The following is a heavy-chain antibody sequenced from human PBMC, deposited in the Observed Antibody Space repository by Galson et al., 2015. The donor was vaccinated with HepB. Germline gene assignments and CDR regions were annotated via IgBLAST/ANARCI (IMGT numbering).Heavy chain of an antibody. CDR1: GFALCSYG. D-gene: IGHD3-22*01. CDR2: ICYGGSNK. CDR3: ASAYYYDSRGYY. J-gene: IGHJ4*02. V-gene: IGHV3-33*08. Sequence: SLRLSCAASGFALCSYGVHWVRQAPGKGLEWVAVICYGGSNKYYTDSVQGRFIISRDNSKNTLYLQMNSLRAEDTAVYYCASAYYYDSRGYYWGQGTLVTVSS.